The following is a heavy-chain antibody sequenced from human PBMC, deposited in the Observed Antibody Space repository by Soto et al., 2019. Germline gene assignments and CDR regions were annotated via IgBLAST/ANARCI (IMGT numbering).Heavy chain of an antibody. CDR3: ARXGSLYWYFDL. Sequence: QVQLVQSGAEVKKPGASVKVSCKASGYTFTSYAMHWVRQAPGQRLEWMGWINAGNGNTKYSQKFQGRVTITRDTSASTAYXELSSXRSEDTAVYYCARXGSLYWYFDLWGRGTLVTVSS. CDR1: GYTFTSYA. CDR2: INAGNGNT. V-gene: IGHV1-3*01. J-gene: IGHJ2*01.